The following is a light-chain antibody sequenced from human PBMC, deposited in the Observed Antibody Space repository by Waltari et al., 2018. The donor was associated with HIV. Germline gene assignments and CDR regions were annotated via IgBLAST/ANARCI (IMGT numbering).Light chain of an antibody. CDR1: SLRSYY. Sequence: SSELTQDHAVSVALGQTVRIPCQGDSLRSYYPRWYQQKPGPAPVLVIYGKNNRPSGIPDRFSGSSSGNTASLTITGAQAEDEADYYCNSRDSSGNLYVFGTGTKVTVL. CDR3: NSRDSSGNLYV. V-gene: IGLV3-19*01. CDR2: GKN. J-gene: IGLJ1*01.